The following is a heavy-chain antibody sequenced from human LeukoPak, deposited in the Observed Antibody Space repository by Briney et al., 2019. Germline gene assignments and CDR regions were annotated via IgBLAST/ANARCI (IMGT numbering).Heavy chain of an antibody. Sequence: SETLSLTCTVSGGSISSYYWSWIRQPPGKGLEWIGYIYYSGSTNYNPSLKSRVTISVDTSKNQFSLKLSSVTAADTAVYYCAGQNGGEAHWGQGTMVTVSS. CDR2: IYYSGST. J-gene: IGHJ4*02. CDR1: GGSISSYY. V-gene: IGHV4-59*12. D-gene: IGHD3-10*01. CDR3: AGQNGGEAH.